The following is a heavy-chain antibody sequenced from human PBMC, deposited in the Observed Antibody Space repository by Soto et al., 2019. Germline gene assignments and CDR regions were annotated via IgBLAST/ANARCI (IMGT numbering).Heavy chain of an antibody. CDR3: ARRGYCSSTSCYEVRYFDY. CDR2: INHSGST. CDR1: GGSFSGYY. Sequence: PSETLSLTCAVYGGSFSGYYWSWIRQPPGKGLEWIGEINHSGSTNYNPSLKSRVTISVDTSKNQFSLKLSSVTAADTAVYYCARRGYCSSTSCYEVRYFDYWGQGTLVTVSS. D-gene: IGHD2-2*01. J-gene: IGHJ4*02. V-gene: IGHV4-34*01.